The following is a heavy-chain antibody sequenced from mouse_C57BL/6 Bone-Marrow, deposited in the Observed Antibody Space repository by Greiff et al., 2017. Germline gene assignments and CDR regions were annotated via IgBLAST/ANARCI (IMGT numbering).Heavy chain of an antibody. Sequence: EVQLQESGAELVKPGSSVKLSCTASGFNIKDYYIHWVKQRTEQGLEWIGRIDPEDGETQYTPKFQDKATITADTSSNTAYMQLSSLTSEYTAVYYCNSALRYYGTNYWGQGTTLTVAS. CDR1: GFNIKDYY. CDR3: NSALRYYGTNY. V-gene: IGHV14-2*01. CDR2: IDPEDGET. J-gene: IGHJ2*01. D-gene: IGHD1-1*01.